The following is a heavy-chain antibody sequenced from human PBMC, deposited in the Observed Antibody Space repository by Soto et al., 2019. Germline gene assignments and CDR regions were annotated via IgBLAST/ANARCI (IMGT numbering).Heavy chain of an antibody. CDR3: ANIDDGPSWGNWFDP. Sequence: GSLRLSCAVSGFTFSKYAMTWVRQTPGKGLEWVSKISSSGGRTYYADSVKGRFTISRDNSKNTLYLQMNSLRAEDTAVYYCANIDDGPSWGNWFDPWGQGTPVTVSS. D-gene: IGHD7-27*01. V-gene: IGHV3-23*01. J-gene: IGHJ5*02. CDR2: ISSSGGRT. CDR1: GFTFSKYA.